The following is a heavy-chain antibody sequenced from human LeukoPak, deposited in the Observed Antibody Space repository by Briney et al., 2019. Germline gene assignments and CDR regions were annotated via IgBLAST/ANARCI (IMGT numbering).Heavy chain of an antibody. CDR2: ISSSGSTI. V-gene: IGHV3-11*01. CDR3: ARRYSSSWFFDY. D-gene: IGHD6-13*01. J-gene: IGHJ4*02. CDR1: GFTFSNAW. Sequence: PGGSLRLSCAASGFTFSNAWMSWVRQAPGKGLEWVSYISSSGSTIYYADSVKGRFTISRDNAKNSLYLQMNSLRAEDTAVYYCARRYSSSWFFDYWGQGTLVTVSS.